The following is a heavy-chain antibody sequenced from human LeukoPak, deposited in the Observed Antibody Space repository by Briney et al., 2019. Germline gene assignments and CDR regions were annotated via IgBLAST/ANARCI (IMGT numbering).Heavy chain of an antibody. J-gene: IGHJ5*02. CDR2: IYYSGST. D-gene: IGHD1-26*01. V-gene: IGHV4-30-4*01. CDR3: ARDRKGATDWFDP. Sequence: SQTLSLTCTVFGGSISSGDYYWSWIRQPPGKGLEWIGYIYYSGSTYYNPSLKSRVTISVDTSKNQFSLKLSSVTAADTAVYYCARDRKGATDWFDPWGQGTLVTVSS. CDR1: GGSISSGDYY.